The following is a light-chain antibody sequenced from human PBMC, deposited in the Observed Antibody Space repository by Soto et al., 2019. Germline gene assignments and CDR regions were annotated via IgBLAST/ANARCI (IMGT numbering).Light chain of an antibody. CDR3: PQSYSTPRA. J-gene: IGKJ1*01. V-gene: IGKV1-39*01. CDR1: QSISSY. Sequence: IQMTQSPSSLSASVGDRVTITCRASQSISSYLNWYQQKPGKAPKLLIYAASSLQSGVPSRFSGSGSGTDFTLTISSLQPEDFATYYCPQSYSTPRAFGQGTKVDI. CDR2: AAS.